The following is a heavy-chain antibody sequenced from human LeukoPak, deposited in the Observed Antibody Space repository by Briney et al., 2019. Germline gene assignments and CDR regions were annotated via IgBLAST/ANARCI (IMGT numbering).Heavy chain of an antibody. J-gene: IGHJ5*02. V-gene: IGHV1-24*01. CDR2: FDPEDGET. CDR1: GYTLTELS. Sequence: ASVKVSCKVSGYTLTELSMHWVRQAPGKGLEWMGGFDPEDGETIYAQKFQGRVTMTEDTSTDTAYMELSSLRSEDTAVYYCATEQGSRFLEWPRGGFDPWGQGTLVTVSS. D-gene: IGHD3-3*01. CDR3: ATEQGSRFLEWPRGGFDP.